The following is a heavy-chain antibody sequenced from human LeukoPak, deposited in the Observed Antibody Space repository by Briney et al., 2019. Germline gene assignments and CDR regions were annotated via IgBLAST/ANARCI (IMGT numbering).Heavy chain of an antibody. CDR2: IYRSGST. V-gene: IGHV4-38-2*01. Sequence: SETLSLTCAVSGYSISSDYFWGWIRQPPGRGLEWIGSIYRSGSTYYNPSLKSRVTVSIHTSKNQFSLKLSSVTAADTAVYYCARLIVCRPYYFDYWGQGTLVTVSS. D-gene: IGHD2-8*01. CDR1: GYSISSDYF. J-gene: IGHJ4*02. CDR3: ARLIVCRPYYFDY.